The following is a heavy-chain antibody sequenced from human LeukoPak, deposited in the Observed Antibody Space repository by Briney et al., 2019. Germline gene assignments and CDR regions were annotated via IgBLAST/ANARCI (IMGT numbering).Heavy chain of an antibody. V-gene: IGHV3-48*03. CDR3: ARPADHYYYGMDV. Sequence: GGSLRLSCAASGFTFSSYEMNWVRQAPGKGLEWVSYISSSGRTIYYADSVKGRFTISRDNAKNSLSLQMNSLRAEDTAVYYCARPADHYYYGMDVWGQGTTVTVSS. J-gene: IGHJ6*02. CDR1: GFTFSSYE. CDR2: ISSSGRTI.